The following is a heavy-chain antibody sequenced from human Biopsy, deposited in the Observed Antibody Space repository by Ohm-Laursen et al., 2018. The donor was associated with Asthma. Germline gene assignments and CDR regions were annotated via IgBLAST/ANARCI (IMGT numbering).Heavy chain of an antibody. V-gene: IGHV3-21*06. CDR3: ARTFHFWSPYHAEHYQL. D-gene: IGHD3-3*02. CDR2: ITGSGGFT. Sequence: SLRLSCAASGFTFSNYVMSWVRQAPGKGLEWVSSITGSGGFTYYADSVKGRFTISRDNAKNSLYLQMNSLRAEDTAVYCCARTFHFWSPYHAEHYQLWGQGTLVTVPS. CDR1: GFTFSNYV. J-gene: IGHJ1*01.